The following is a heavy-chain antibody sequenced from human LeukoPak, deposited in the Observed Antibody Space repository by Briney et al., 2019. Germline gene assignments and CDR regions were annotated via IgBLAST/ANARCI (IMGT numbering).Heavy chain of an antibody. CDR1: GFTFSNYA. D-gene: IGHD4-23*01. V-gene: IGHV3-23*01. CDR2: IRSSGDST. CDR3: ARAGTTAITPGAY. J-gene: IGHJ4*02. Sequence: GGSLRLSCAASGFTFSNYAMTWVRQPPGKGLEWVSSIRSSGDSTYYADSVKGRFTISRDNSKNTMYLQMSSLRADDTALYYCARAGTTAITPGAYWGQGTLVSVSS.